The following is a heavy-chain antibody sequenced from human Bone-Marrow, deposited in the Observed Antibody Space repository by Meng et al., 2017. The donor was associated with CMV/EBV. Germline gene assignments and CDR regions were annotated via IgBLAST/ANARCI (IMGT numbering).Heavy chain of an antibody. D-gene: IGHD3-10*01. V-gene: IGHV3-7*01. Sequence: GGSLRLSCAASGFTFSSYWMSWVRQAPGKGLEWVANIKQDGSEKYYVDSVKGRFTISRDNAKNSLYLQMNSLRAEDTAVYYCARDAYYYGSGSDGFDYWGQGTLVTFAS. CDR2: IKQDGSEK. J-gene: IGHJ4*02. CDR3: ARDAYYYGSGSDGFDY. CDR1: GFTFSSYW.